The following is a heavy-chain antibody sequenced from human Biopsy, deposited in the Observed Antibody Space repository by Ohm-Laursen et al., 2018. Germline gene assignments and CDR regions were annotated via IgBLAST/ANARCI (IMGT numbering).Heavy chain of an antibody. CDR1: GGAFTIYA. CDR2: VIPVFGTT. Sequence: SVKASCKSSGGAFTIYAIGWVRQAPGQGLEWMGKVIPVFGTTDYAQNFQGRLTLTADESTSTVYMDLTGLRSDDTGIYYCARYASYSGNYGHFDYWGQGTLVTVSS. V-gene: IGHV1-69*13. CDR3: ARYASYSGNYGHFDY. J-gene: IGHJ4*02. D-gene: IGHD1-26*01.